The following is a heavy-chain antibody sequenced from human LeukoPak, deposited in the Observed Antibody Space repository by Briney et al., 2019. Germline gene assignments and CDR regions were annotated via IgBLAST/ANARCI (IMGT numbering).Heavy chain of an antibody. CDR2: ISAYNGNT. Sequence: ASVKVSCKASGYSFPSYGISWMRQAPGQGLEWMGWISAYNGNTKCAQKLQGRVTMTTDTSTTTAYMELRSLRSDDTAVYYCARGVGRLSGSYPNYYMDVWGKGTTVTVSS. D-gene: IGHD1-26*01. CDR1: GYSFPSYG. V-gene: IGHV1-18*01. J-gene: IGHJ6*03. CDR3: ARGVGRLSGSYPNYYMDV.